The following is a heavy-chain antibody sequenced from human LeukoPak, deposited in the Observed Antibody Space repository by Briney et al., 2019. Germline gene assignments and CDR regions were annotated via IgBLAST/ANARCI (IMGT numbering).Heavy chain of an antibody. V-gene: IGHV4-38-2*02. CDR2: IYHSGST. J-gene: IGHJ4*02. Sequence: SETLSLTCTVSGYSISSGYYWGWIRQPPGKGLEWIGSIYHSGSTYYNPSLKSRVTISVDTSKNQFSLKLSSVTAADTAVYYCAREGSLSYYYDSSGYLPFDYWGQGTLVTVSS. D-gene: IGHD3-22*01. CDR1: GYSISSGYY. CDR3: AREGSLSYYYDSSGYLPFDY.